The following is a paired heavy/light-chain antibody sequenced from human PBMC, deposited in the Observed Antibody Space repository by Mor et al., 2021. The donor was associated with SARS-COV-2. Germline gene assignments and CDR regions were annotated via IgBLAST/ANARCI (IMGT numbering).Light chain of an antibody. J-gene: IGKJ1*01. CDR2: GAS. CDR1: QGVVTTF. Sequence: EIVLTQSPDTLSLSPGKKATLSCRASQGVVTTFLAWYQQKPGQAPRLLIYGASTRAAGIPDRFSGSGSGTDFTLTIDKLEPEDFAVYYCQHYGISPPAQTFGQGTKVEIK. V-gene: IGKV3-20*01. CDR3: QHYGISPPAQT.
Heavy chain of an antibody. V-gene: IGHV4-4*02. J-gene: IGHJ4*02. D-gene: IGHD1-1*01. CDR1: GGSITTTHW. CDR2: IYHTGST. Sequence: QLRESGPGLVKPSETLSLTCGVYGGSITTTHWWTWVRQPPGKGLEWIGEIYHTGSTTYNSSLKSRVTISLDQSKNQFSLRLTSVTAADTAVYYCARLSLILDWSLDYWGQGALVTVSS. CDR3: ARLSLILDWSLDY.